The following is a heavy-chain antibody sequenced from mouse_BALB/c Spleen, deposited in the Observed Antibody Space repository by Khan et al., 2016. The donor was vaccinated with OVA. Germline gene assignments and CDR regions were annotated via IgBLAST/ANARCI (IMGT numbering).Heavy chain of an antibody. J-gene: IGHJ1*01. CDR3: ARGYWYFDV. Sequence: LVESGPELKKPGETVKISCKASGYTFTNYAMNWVKQAPGKGLKWMGWINTYTGEPTYADDFKGRFAFSLETSASTAYLQINNLKNEDTATYFCARGYWYFDVWGAGTTVTVSS. CDR2: INTYTGEP. CDR1: GYTFTNYA. V-gene: IGHV9-3-1*01.